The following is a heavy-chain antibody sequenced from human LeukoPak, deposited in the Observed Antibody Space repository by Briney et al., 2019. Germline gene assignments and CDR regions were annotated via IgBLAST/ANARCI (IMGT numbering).Heavy chain of an antibody. Sequence: PSETLSLTCAVYGGSFSGYYWSWIRQPPGKGLEWIGSIYYSGSTYYNPSLKSRVTISVDTSKNQFSLKLSSVTAADTAVYYCSRSTSSWGTPNDYWGQGTLVTVSS. V-gene: IGHV4-34*01. CDR3: SRSTSSWGTPNDY. CDR2: IYYSGST. J-gene: IGHJ4*02. CDR1: GGSFSGYY. D-gene: IGHD6-13*01.